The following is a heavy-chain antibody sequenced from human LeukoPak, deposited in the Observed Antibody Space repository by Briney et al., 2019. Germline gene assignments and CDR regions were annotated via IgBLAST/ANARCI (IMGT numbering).Heavy chain of an antibody. D-gene: IGHD2-15*01. CDR3: ARGGGNFDY. V-gene: IGHV3-23*01. Sequence: GGSLRLSCAASGFTFSGSAMSWVRQAPGEGLEWVSGISGTGGSTYYADSVKGRFTISRDNSKNSLYLQMNSLRAEDTAVYYCARGGGNFDYWGQGTLVTVSS. J-gene: IGHJ4*02. CDR1: GFTFSGSA. CDR2: ISGTGGST.